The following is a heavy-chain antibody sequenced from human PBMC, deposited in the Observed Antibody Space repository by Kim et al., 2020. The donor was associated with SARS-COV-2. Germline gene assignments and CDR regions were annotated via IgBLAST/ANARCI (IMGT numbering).Heavy chain of an antibody. D-gene: IGHD3-10*01. Sequence: GGSLRLSCAASGFTFSSYSMNWVRQAPGKGLEWVSSISSSSSYIYYADSVKGRFTISRDNAKNSLYLQMNSLRAEDTAVYYCARPGLNYYGSGSYYKSNDAFDIWGQGTMVTVSS. CDR3: ARPGLNYYGSGSYYKSNDAFDI. V-gene: IGHV3-21*01. CDR1: GFTFSSYS. J-gene: IGHJ3*02. CDR2: ISSSSSYI.